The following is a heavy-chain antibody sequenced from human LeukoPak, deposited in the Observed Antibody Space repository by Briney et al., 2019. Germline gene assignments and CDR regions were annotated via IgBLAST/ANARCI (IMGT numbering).Heavy chain of an antibody. CDR1: GDRVSSNSAA. J-gene: IGHJ5*02. CDR3: VRDREPNWFDP. V-gene: IGHV6-1*01. CDR2: TYYRSRWYS. D-gene: IGHD5-24*01. Sequence: SQTPSLTCAISGDRVSSNSAAWHWIRQSPSRGLEWLGRTYYRSRWYSNYAPSVKSRITITPDTSKNQFSLQLNSVTPEDTAVYYCVRDREPNWFDPWGQGTLVTVSS.